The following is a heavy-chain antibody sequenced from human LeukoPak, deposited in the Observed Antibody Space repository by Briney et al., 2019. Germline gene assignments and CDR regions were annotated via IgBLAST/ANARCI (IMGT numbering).Heavy chain of an antibody. V-gene: IGHV4-39*01. Sequence: SETLSLTCTVSGGSLSSSSYYWGWIRQPPGKGLEWIGSIYYSGSTYYNPSLKSRVTIPVDTSKNQFSLKLSSVTAADTAVYYCASHSVLRYSHNWFDPWGQGTLVTVSS. D-gene: IGHD3-9*01. CDR2: IYYSGST. J-gene: IGHJ5*02. CDR3: ASHSVLRYSHNWFDP. CDR1: GGSLSSSSYY.